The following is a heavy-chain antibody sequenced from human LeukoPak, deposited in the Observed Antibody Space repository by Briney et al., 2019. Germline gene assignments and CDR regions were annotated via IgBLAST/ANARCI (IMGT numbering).Heavy chain of an antibody. J-gene: IGHJ4*02. Sequence: GSPRLSCAASGFTFSSSAMHWVRQAPGKGLEWVAYIKKTGSETYYVDSVKGRFTITRDNARNSLFLQMNSLRAEDTAVYYCAREDGYCSGGNCYSYFDSWGQGTLVIVSS. CDR3: AREDGYCSGGNCYSYFDS. D-gene: IGHD2-15*01. CDR1: GFTFSSSA. V-gene: IGHV3-7*01. CDR2: IKKTGSET.